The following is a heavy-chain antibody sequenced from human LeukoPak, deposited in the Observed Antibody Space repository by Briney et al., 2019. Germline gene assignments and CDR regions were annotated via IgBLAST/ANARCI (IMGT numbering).Heavy chain of an antibody. CDR2: IRSKADNYAT. CDR1: GFTFSGSH. J-gene: IGHJ4*02. Sequence: GGSLRLSCAASGFTFSGSHMHWVRQASGKGLEWVGHIRSKADNYATAYGAPVTGRFTISRDDSKNMAYLQMDSLKTEDTAIYYCSRQVDSVHDYWGRGILVTVSS. D-gene: IGHD5-12*01. CDR3: SRQVDSVHDY. V-gene: IGHV3-73*01.